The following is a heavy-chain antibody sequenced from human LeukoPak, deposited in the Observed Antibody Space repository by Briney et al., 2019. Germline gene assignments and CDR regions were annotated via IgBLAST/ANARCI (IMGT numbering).Heavy chain of an antibody. D-gene: IGHD2-2*01. J-gene: IGHJ4*02. CDR1: GGSISSSSYY. V-gene: IGHV4-39*07. CDR2: IYYSGST. CDR3: ASWAFLPQLLWRYYFDY. Sequence: SETLPLTCTVSGGSISSSSYYWGWIRQPPGKGLEWIGSIYYSGSTYYNPSLKSRVTISVDTSKNQFSLKLSSVTAADTAVYYCASWAFLPQLLWRYYFDYWGQGTLVTVSS.